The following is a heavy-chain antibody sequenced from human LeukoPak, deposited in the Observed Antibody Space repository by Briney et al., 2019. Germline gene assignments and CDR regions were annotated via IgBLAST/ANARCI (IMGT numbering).Heavy chain of an antibody. J-gene: IGHJ4*02. V-gene: IGHV4-59*01. CDR3: AAYDIAAAGFDY. D-gene: IGHD6-13*01. CDR2: IYNSGST. Sequence: PSETLSLTCTVSGGSISTYSWNWIRQPPGKGLEWIGYIYNSGSTNYNPSLKSRVSISVDTSKNQFSLKLSSVTAADSALYYWAAYDIAAAGFDYWGQGTLVTVSS. CDR1: GGSISTYS.